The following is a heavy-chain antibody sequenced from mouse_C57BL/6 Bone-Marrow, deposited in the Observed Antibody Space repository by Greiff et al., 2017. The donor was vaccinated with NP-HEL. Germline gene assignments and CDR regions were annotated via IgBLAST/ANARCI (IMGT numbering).Heavy chain of an antibody. V-gene: IGHV1-64*01. D-gene: IGHD1-1*01. Sequence: VQLQQSGAELARPGASVKLSCKASGYTFTSYWMHWVKQRPGQGLEWIGMIHPNSGSTNYNEKFKSKATLTVDKSSSTAYMQLSSLTSEDSAVYYCARSKYYYGSSDVWGTGTTVTVSS. J-gene: IGHJ1*03. CDR2: IHPNSGST. CDR3: ARSKYYYGSSDV. CDR1: GYTFTSYW.